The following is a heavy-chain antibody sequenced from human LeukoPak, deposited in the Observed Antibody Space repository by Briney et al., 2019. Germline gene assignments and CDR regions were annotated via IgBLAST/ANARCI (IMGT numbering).Heavy chain of an antibody. CDR2: ISYDGSNK. D-gene: IGHD3-10*01. CDR3: ASQGGLLWFGELSGGMDV. Sequence: PGGSLRLSCAASGFTFSSYAMNWVRQAPGKGLEWVAFISYDGSNKYYADSVKGRFTISRDNSKNTLYLQMNSLRAEDTAVYYRASQGGLLWFGELSGGMDVWGQGTTVTVSS. J-gene: IGHJ6*02. V-gene: IGHV3-30-3*01. CDR1: GFTFSSYA.